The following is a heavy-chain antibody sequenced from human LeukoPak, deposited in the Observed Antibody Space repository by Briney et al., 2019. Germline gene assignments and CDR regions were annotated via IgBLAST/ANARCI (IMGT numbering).Heavy chain of an antibody. CDR1: GFTSRNSV. V-gene: IGHV3-23*01. CDR2: ISGSGGRT. D-gene: IGHD6-6*01. J-gene: IGHJ4*02. CDR3: ARGLSGYASSLGY. Sequence: GGSLRLSCAASGFTSRNSVMSWVRQPPGKGLEWVSGISGSGGRTYHADSVKGRFTISRDNSKNTLYLQMNSLRAEDTAVYYCARGLSGYASSLGYWGQGTLVTVSS.